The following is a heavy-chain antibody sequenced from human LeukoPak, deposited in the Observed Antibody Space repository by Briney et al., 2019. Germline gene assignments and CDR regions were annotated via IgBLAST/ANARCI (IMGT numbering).Heavy chain of an antibody. J-gene: IGHJ4*02. V-gene: IGHV3-21*01. CDR1: LFTFSWYT. CDR2: IGVYSTFV. CDR3: ARVQGESRDS. D-gene: IGHD3-16*01. Sequence: GGSLRLSCAASLFTFSWYTMNWVRPAPGKGVEWVVSIGVYSTFVLYADSVKGRFTTSRDNAKNTLYLRMNSTRVEDTARYYSARVQGESRDSWGQGTLVTVSS.